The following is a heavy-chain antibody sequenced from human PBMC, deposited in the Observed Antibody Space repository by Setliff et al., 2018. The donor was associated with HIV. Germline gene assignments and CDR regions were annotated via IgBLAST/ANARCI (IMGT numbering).Heavy chain of an antibody. Sequence: SETLSLTCSVSGVSVGSGDYYWHWIRQHPEKALEWIGYIFHSGDTYYNPSLKSRVTTSVDTPKNQFSLKLNSVTAADTAVYYCARGLSFYDPGGFDYWGQGTLVTVSS. V-gene: IGHV4-30-4*08. D-gene: IGHD3-22*01. CDR3: ARGLSFYDPGGFDY. J-gene: IGHJ4*02. CDR1: GVSVGSGDYY. CDR2: IFHSGDT.